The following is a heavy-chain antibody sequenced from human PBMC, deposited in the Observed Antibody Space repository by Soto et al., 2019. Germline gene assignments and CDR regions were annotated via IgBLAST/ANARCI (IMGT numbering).Heavy chain of an antibody. CDR1: GGSFSGYY. D-gene: IGHD2-2*01. V-gene: IGHV4-34*01. Sequence: QVQLQQWGAGLLKPSETLSLTCVVYGGSFSGYYWSWIRQSPGKGLEWIGGINHRGSTNYNPSLESRVTISVDTSKNQLSLKLPSVTAADTAMYYCARDGFCTSTTCRVGNWFDPWGQGTLVTVSS. J-gene: IGHJ5*02. CDR3: ARDGFCTSTTCRVGNWFDP. CDR2: INHRGST.